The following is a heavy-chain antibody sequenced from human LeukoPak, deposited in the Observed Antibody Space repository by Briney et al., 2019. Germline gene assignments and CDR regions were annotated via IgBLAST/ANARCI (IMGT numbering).Heavy chain of an antibody. CDR1: GFPFSSHA. V-gene: IGHV3-23*01. Sequence: GGSLRLSCAASGFPFSSHAMSWVRQPPGKGLEWVAAISNGKTYYADSVRGRFTTSRDDSKNTVYLQMNSLREEDTALYYCVREAGYCASVCLKSNWFDPWGQGTLVTVSS. CDR2: ISNGKT. J-gene: IGHJ5*02. CDR3: VREAGYCASVCLKSNWFDP. D-gene: IGHD2-15*01.